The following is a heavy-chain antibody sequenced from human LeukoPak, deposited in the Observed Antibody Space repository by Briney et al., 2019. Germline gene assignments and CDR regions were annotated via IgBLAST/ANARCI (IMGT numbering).Heavy chain of an antibody. CDR1: GFTFDDYA. CDR2: ISWNSGSI. Sequence: GGSLRLSCAASGFTFDDYAMHWVRQAPGKGLEWVSGISWNSGSIAYADSVKGRFTISRDNAKKSLYLQMNSLRAEDTALYYCAKGLSSSGWLSPDYWGQGTLVTV. CDR3: AKGLSSSGWLSPDY. V-gene: IGHV3-9*01. D-gene: IGHD6-19*01. J-gene: IGHJ4*02.